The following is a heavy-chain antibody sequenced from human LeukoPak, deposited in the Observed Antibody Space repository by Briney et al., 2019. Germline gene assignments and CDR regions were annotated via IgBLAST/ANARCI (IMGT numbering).Heavy chain of an antibody. V-gene: IGHV5-51*01. CDR3: ARHEVGATTGNAFDI. CDR1: GYSFTSYW. CDR2: IYPGDSDT. Sequence: GESLKISCKGSGYSFTSYWIGWVRQMPGKGLEWMGIIYPGDSDTGYSPSFQGQVTISADKSISTAYLQWSSLKASDTAMYYCARHEVGATTGNAFDIWGQGTMVAVSS. D-gene: IGHD1-26*01. J-gene: IGHJ3*02.